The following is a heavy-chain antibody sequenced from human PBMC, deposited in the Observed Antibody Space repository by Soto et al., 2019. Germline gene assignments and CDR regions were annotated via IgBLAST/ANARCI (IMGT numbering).Heavy chain of an antibody. CDR3: ARTRGYSGYELVD. J-gene: IGHJ4*02. D-gene: IGHD5-12*01. Sequence: QVQLVQSGAEVKKPGASVKVSCKASGYTFTNHGITWVRQAPGQGLEWMGWITLYNGKTDYLRKLQGRVTMTTDTFTNTAYMELRSLRSDDPAVYYCARTRGYSGYELVDWGQGTLVTVSS. CDR2: ITLYNGKT. V-gene: IGHV1-18*01. CDR1: GYTFTNHG.